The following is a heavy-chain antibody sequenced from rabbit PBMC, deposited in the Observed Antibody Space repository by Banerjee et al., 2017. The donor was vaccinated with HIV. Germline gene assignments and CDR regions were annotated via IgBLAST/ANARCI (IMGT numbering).Heavy chain of an antibody. CDR2: IVAGSSGST. J-gene: IGHJ4*01. V-gene: IGHV1S45*01. CDR3: ARDLAGVTGWNFNL. D-gene: IGHD4-1*01. Sequence: QEQLEESGGDLVKPGRSLTLTCTASGFSFSSNAMCWVRQAPGKGLEWIGCIVAGSSGSTCYATWAKGRFTISKTSSTTVTLQMTSLTAADTTTYFCARDLAGVTGWNFNLWGQGTLVTVS. CDR1: GFSFSSNA.